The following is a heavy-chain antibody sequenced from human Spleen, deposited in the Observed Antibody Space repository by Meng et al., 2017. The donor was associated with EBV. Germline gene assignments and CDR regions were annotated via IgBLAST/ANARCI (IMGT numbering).Heavy chain of an antibody. V-gene: IGHV2-5*02. CDR3: AHRAGYSYGFSYFDS. Sequence: TLKEAGPTLVKPPQTLPLTCTFSGFSLSSSGVGVGWIRQPSGKALEWLALIYWDGNKHYRPSLRTRLTITKDTSKNQVVLSMTNVDPVDTATYFCAHRAGYSYGFSYFDSWGQGTLVTVSS. J-gene: IGHJ4*02. CDR1: GFSLSSSGVG. CDR2: IYWDGNK. D-gene: IGHD5-18*01.